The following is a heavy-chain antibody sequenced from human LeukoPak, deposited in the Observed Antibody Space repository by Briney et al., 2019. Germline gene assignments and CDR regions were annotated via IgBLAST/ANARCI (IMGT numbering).Heavy chain of an antibody. CDR3: ARDGYPIAVAALDY. D-gene: IGHD6-19*01. CDR2: ISSSSSYI. CDR1: GFTFSSYS. V-gene: IGHV3-21*01. J-gene: IGHJ4*02. Sequence: GGSLRLSCAASGFTFSSYSMNWVRQAPGKGLEWVSSISSSSSYIYYADSVKGRFTISRDNAKNSLYLQMNSLRAEDTAVYYCARDGYPIAVAALDYWGQGTLVTVSS.